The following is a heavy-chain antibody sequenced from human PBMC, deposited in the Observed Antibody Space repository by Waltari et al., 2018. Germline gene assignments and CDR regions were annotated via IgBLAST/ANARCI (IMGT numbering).Heavy chain of an antibody. CDR3: AREGYGGYFS. CDR1: GFTFSSYA. V-gene: IGHV3-23*04. D-gene: IGHD5-12*01. Sequence: EAQLVESGGGLVQPGGSLRLSCAASGFTFSSYAMSWVRQAPGRGLEWVSTISGGGADTYYADSVKGRFTISRDNSKNTLYLQMNSLRAEDTAVYYCAREGYGGYFSWGQGTLVTVSS. J-gene: IGHJ5*02. CDR2: ISGGGADT.